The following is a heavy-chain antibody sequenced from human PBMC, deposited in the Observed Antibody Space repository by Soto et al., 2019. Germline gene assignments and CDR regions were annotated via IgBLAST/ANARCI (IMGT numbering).Heavy chain of an antibody. D-gene: IGHD5-12*01. Sequence: GESLKISCKGSGYSFSDYWIGWVRQMPGQGLEWMGIMYPGDSDTRYSPSFQGQVTISADKSISTAYLQWSSLKASDTAMYYCAGAPPGRNGYNKFDYWGQGTLVTVSS. CDR3: AGAPPGRNGYNKFDY. CDR2: MYPGDSDT. J-gene: IGHJ4*02. V-gene: IGHV5-51*01. CDR1: GYSFSDYW.